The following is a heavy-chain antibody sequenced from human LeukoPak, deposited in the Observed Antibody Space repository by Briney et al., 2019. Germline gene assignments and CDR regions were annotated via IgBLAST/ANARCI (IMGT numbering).Heavy chain of an antibody. CDR3: ARDLGPTYCILDY. Sequence: TGGSLRLSCAASEFTFTSYAFHWVRQAPGKGLEWIAFISYDGSNRFYADSVKGRFTISRDNSKNTLYLQMNSLRAEDTAVYYCARDLGPTYCILDYWGQGTLVTVSS. CDR1: EFTFTSYA. CDR2: ISYDGSNR. D-gene: IGHD3-16*01. V-gene: IGHV3-30-3*01. J-gene: IGHJ4*02.